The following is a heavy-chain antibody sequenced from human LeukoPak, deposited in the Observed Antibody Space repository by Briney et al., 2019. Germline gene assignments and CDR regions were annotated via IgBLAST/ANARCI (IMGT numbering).Heavy chain of an antibody. J-gene: IGHJ4*02. Sequence: GASVKVSCKASGYTFTSYDFNWLRQATGQGPEWMGWMNPNSGVTGYAQKFQGRVTITADESTSTAYMELSSLRSEDTAVYYCARGSALLALSFDYWGQGTLVTVSS. CDR2: MNPNSGVT. V-gene: IGHV1-8*01. D-gene: IGHD2-15*01. CDR3: ARGSALLALSFDY. CDR1: GYTFTSYD.